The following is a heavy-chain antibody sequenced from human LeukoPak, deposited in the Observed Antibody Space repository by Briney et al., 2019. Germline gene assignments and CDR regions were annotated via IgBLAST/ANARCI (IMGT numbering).Heavy chain of an antibody. Sequence: GGSLRLSCAASGFTFSSYAMSWVRQAPGKGLEWVSDISTSGGSTNYADSAKGRFTISRDNSKNTLYMQMNSLRAEDTAVYYCAKALGAVAGTLDYWGQGTLVTVSS. CDR3: AKALGAVAGTLDY. V-gene: IGHV3-23*01. D-gene: IGHD6-19*01. CDR1: GFTFSSYA. CDR2: ISTSGGST. J-gene: IGHJ4*02.